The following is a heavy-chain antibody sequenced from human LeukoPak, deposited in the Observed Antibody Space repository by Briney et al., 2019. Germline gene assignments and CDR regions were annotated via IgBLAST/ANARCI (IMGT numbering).Heavy chain of an antibody. J-gene: IGHJ4*02. Sequence: PSETLSLTCALYGGSFCGYYWSWIRQPPGKGLEWSGEINHSGSTNYNPSLKSRVTISVDTSKNQFSLKLSSVTAADTAVYYCARRRPRGGSVDYWGQGTLVTVSS. CDR2: INHSGST. CDR3: ARRRPRGGSVDY. D-gene: IGHD1-26*01. V-gene: IGHV4-34*01. CDR1: GGSFCGYY.